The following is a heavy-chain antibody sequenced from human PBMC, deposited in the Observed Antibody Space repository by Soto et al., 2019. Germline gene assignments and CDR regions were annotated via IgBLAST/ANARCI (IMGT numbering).Heavy chain of an antibody. CDR3: SRAPSAYSRGYGMDV. D-gene: IGHD5-18*01. CDR2: VYYSGTT. J-gene: IGHJ6*02. CDR1: GGSISRYY. Sequence: SETLSLTCTVSGGSISRYYWSWIRQPPGKGLEWIGYVYYSGTTDYNPSLRSRVTISVDTSNNQFSLRLSSVTAADTAVYYCSRAPSAYSRGYGMDVWGQGTTVTVSS. V-gene: IGHV4-59*01.